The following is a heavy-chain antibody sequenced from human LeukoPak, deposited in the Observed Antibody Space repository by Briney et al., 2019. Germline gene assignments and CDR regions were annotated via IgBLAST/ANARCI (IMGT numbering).Heavy chain of an antibody. CDR3: TKVNEGWARRPYYMDV. J-gene: IGHJ6*03. CDR2: ISSSSSTI. CDR1: GFTFSSYS. D-gene: IGHD6-19*01. V-gene: IGHV3-48*01. Sequence: GGSLRLSCAVSGFTFSSYSMNCVRQAPGKGLEWVSYISSSSSTIYYADSVKGRFTISRDNAKNSLYLQMNSLRAEDTAVYYCTKVNEGWARRPYYMDVWGKGTTVTISS.